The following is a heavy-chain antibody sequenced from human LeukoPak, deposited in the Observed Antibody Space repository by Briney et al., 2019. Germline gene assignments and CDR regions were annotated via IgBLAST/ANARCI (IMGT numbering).Heavy chain of an antibody. CDR2: ISSSGSTI. V-gene: IGHV3-48*03. CDR3: ARDQSWEPTFNWFDP. J-gene: IGHJ5*02. Sequence: GGSLRLSCAASGFTFSSYEMNWVRQAPGKGLEWVSYISSSGSTIYYADSVKGRFTISRENAKNSLYLQMNSLRAEDTAVYYCARDQSWEPTFNWFDPWGQGTLVTVSS. CDR1: GFTFSSYE. D-gene: IGHD1-26*01.